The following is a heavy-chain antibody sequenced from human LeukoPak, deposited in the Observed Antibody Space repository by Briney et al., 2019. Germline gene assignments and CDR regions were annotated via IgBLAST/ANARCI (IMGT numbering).Heavy chain of an antibody. D-gene: IGHD3-22*01. J-gene: IGHJ4*02. CDR3: ARVSSGYSRGGYYFDY. CDR1: GYTFTSYG. V-gene: IGHV1-18*01. CDR2: ISAYNGNT. Sequence: GASVKVSCKASGYTFTSYGISWVRQAPGQGLEWMGWISAYNGNTNYAQKLQGRVTMTTDTSTSTAYMELRSLRSDDTAVYYCARVSSGYSRGGYYFDYWGQGTLVTVSS.